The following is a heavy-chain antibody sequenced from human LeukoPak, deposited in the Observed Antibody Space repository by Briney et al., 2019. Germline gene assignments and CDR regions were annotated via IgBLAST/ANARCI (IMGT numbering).Heavy chain of an antibody. CDR3: ARYGYTAMRNWFHP. CDR2: IIPILGIA. Sequence: SVKVSCKASGGTFGGYTISWVRQAPGQGLEWMGRIIPILGIANYAQKFQGRVTITADKSTSTAYMELSSLRSEDTAVYYCARYGYTAMRNWFHPWGQGTLVTVSS. CDR1: GGTFGGYT. J-gene: IGHJ5*02. V-gene: IGHV1-69*02. D-gene: IGHD5-18*01.